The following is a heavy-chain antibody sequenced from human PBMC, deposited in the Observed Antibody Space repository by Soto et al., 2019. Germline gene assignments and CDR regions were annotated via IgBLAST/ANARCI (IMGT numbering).Heavy chain of an antibody. V-gene: IGHV3-66*01. D-gene: IGHD6-13*01. CDR1: GFTVSSNY. CDR3: ARGSSSWSRSVEI. Sequence: GGSLRLSCAASGFTVSSNYMSWVRQAPGKGLEWVSVIYSGGSTYYADSVKGRFTISRDNSKNTLYLQMNSLRAEDTAVYYCARGSSSWSRSVEIWGQGTMVTV. CDR2: IYSGGST. J-gene: IGHJ3*02.